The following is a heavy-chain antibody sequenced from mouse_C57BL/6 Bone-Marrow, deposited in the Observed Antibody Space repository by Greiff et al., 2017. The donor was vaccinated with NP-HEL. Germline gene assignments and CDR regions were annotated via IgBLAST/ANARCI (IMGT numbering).Heavy chain of an antibody. V-gene: IGHV1-81*01. Sequence: VHLVESGAELARPGASVKLSCKASGYTFTSYGISWVKQRTGQGLEWIGEIYPRSGNTYYNEKFKGKATLTADKSSSTAYMELRSLTSEDSAVYFCARGLWLLRGFAYWGQGTLVTVSA. D-gene: IGHD2-3*01. CDR3: ARGLWLLRGFAY. J-gene: IGHJ3*01. CDR2: IYPRSGNT. CDR1: GYTFTSYG.